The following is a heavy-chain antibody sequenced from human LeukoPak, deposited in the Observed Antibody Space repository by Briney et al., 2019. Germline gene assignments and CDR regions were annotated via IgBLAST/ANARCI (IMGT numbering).Heavy chain of an antibody. V-gene: IGHV4-59*07. Sequence: PSDTLSLTCTVSGGSINRDHWTWIRHPPGKGLECIGFIYNSGSTIYNPSLKSRVTISVDTSKDQFSLKLNSVTAADTAVYYCARGYNNGWYQDYWGKGPLVSVSS. CDR2: IYNSGST. D-gene: IGHD6-19*01. CDR1: GGSINRDH. CDR3: ARGYNNGWYQDY. J-gene: IGHJ4*02.